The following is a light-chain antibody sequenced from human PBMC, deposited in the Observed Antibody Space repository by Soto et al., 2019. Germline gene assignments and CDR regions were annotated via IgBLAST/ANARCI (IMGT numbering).Light chain of an antibody. CDR1: QSVSNNY. Sequence: PGDRATLSCRPSQSVSNNYLAWYQQKPGLPPRLLIHGASSRATDIPERFSGSGSGTDFTLTISRQEPEDFAVFYCQQYGFSWTFGQGTKVEIK. V-gene: IGKV3-20*01. J-gene: IGKJ1*01. CDR2: GAS. CDR3: QQYGFSWT.